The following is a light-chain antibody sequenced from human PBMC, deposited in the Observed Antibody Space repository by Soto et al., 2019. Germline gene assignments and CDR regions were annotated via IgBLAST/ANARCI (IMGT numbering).Light chain of an antibody. J-gene: IGLJ2*01. CDR1: SSDVGNYNF. V-gene: IGLV2-14*01. Sequence: QSALTQPASVSGSPGQSITISCTGTSSDVGNYNFVSWYQHHAGTAPKLIIYQVTNRPSGVSDRFSASKSGDTASLTISGLQAEDEAVDYCSSYTAFSTDILFGGGTKLTVL. CDR2: QVT. CDR3: SSYTAFSTDIL.